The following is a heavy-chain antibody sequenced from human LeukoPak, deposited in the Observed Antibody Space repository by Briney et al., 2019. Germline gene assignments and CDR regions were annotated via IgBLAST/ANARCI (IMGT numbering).Heavy chain of an antibody. V-gene: IGHV4-39*07. CDR1: GGSISSSSHY. CDR2: IYYSGST. CDR3: ARMWGSTDAFDI. J-gene: IGHJ3*02. D-gene: IGHD2-15*01. Sequence: PSETLSLTCTVSGGSISSSSHYWGWIRQPPGKGLEWIGSIYYSGSTNYNPSLKSRVTISVDTSKNQFSLKLSSVTAADTAVYYCARMWGSTDAFDIWGQGTMVTVSS.